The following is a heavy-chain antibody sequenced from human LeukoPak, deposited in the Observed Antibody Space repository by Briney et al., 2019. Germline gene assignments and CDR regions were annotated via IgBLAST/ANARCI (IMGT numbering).Heavy chain of an antibody. CDR2: IYHSGST. V-gene: IGHV4-30-2*01. D-gene: IGHD6-19*01. CDR1: GGSISSGGYS. J-gene: IGHJ6*02. CDR3: ARLPTASSGWSPPPLYYYYYGMDV. Sequence: SETLSLTCAVSGGSISSGGYSWSWIRQPPGKGLEWIGYIYHSGSTYYNPSLKSRVTISVDTSKNQFSLKLSSVTAADTAVYYCARLPTASSGWSPPPLYYYYYGMDVWGQGTTVTVSS.